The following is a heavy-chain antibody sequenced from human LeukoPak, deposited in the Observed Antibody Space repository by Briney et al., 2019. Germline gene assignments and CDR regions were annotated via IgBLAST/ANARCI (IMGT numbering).Heavy chain of an antibody. CDR2: IYYSGST. D-gene: IGHD6-19*01. V-gene: IGHV4-39*01. J-gene: IGHJ4*02. Sequence: PSETLSLTCTVSGGSISSSSYYWGWISQPPGKGLECIGSIYYSGSTYYNPSLKSRVTISADTSKNQFSLKLSSVTAADTAVYYCARRTSGWPIDYWGQGTLVTVSS. CDR3: ARRTSGWPIDY. CDR1: GGSISSSSYY.